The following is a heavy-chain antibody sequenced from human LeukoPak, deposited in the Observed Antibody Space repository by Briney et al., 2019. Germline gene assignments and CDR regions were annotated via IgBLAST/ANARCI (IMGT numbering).Heavy chain of an antibody. CDR1: GGSFSGYY. Sequence: PSETLSLTCAVYGGSFSGYYWSWIRQPPGKGLEWIGEINHSGSTNYNPSLKSRVTISVDTSKNQFSLKLSSVTAADTAVYYCARRPAAERWFDYWGQGTLVTVSS. CDR3: ARRPAAERWFDY. V-gene: IGHV4-34*01. CDR2: INHSGST. J-gene: IGHJ4*02.